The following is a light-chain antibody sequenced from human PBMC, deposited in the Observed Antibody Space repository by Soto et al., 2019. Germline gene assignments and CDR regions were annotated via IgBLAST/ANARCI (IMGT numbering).Light chain of an antibody. Sequence: EIVLTQSPGTLSLSPGERATLSCRASQSVCSNYLAWYQQKPGLAPRLLIYGASTRATGIPDRFSGSGSGTDFTLTISRLEPEDFAVYYCQHYGNSPFTFGQGTKVDIK. CDR3: QHYGNSPFT. V-gene: IGKV3-20*01. CDR2: GAS. J-gene: IGKJ3*01. CDR1: QSVCSNY.